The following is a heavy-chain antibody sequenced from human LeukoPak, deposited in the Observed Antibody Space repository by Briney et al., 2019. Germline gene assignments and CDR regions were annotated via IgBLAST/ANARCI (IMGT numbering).Heavy chain of an antibody. J-gene: IGHJ4*02. CDR3: AKGLTWDSTSCSD. CDR2: IVGSGGNL. CDR1: GFTFSSYA. D-gene: IGHD2-2*01. V-gene: IGHV3-23*01. Sequence: GGSLRLSCAASGFTFSSYAMSWVRQAPGKGLEWVSAIVGSGGNLYYADSVKGRFTISRDNFKSTLYLQMNSLRAEDTAVYYCAKGLTWDSTSCSDWGQGTLVTVSS.